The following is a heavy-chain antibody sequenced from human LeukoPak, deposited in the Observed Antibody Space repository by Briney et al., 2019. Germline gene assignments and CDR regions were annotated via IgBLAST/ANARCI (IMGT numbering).Heavy chain of an antibody. J-gene: IGHJ4*02. Sequence: GASVKVSCKASGYTFTSYYMHWVRQAPGQGLEWMGIINPRGGSTSYAQKFQGRVTMTRDTSTSTVYMELSSLRSEDTAVYYCASATCGGDCYPPGDIDYWGQGTLVTVSS. D-gene: IGHD2-21*02. CDR2: INPRGGST. CDR3: ASATCGGDCYPPGDIDY. CDR1: GYTFTSYY. V-gene: IGHV1-46*01.